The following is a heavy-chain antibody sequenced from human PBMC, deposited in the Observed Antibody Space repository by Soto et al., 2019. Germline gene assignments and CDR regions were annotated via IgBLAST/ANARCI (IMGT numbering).Heavy chain of an antibody. J-gene: IGHJ4*02. CDR3: AKEKYSSRWYYFDY. CDR2: ISASGGST. D-gene: IGHD6-13*01. Sequence: VGSLRLSCAASGFTFSNYAMSWVRQAPGKGLEWVSAISASGGSTYYADSVKGRFTISRDNSKNTLYLQMNSLRAEDTAVYYCAKEKYSSRWYYFDYWGQGTLVTVSS. CDR1: GFTFSNYA. V-gene: IGHV3-23*01.